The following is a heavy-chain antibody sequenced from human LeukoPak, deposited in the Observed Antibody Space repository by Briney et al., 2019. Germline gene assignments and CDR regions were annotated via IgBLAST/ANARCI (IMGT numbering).Heavy chain of an antibody. Sequence: SETLSLTCTVSGGSISSYYWSWIRQPAGKGLEWIGRIYTSGSTNYNPSLKSRVTISVDKSKNQFSLKLSSVTAADTAVYYCARVEGSWSLHYMDVWGKGTTVTVSS. V-gene: IGHV4-4*07. CDR1: GGSISSYY. J-gene: IGHJ6*03. CDR2: IYTSGST. D-gene: IGHD6-13*01. CDR3: ARVEGSWSLHYMDV.